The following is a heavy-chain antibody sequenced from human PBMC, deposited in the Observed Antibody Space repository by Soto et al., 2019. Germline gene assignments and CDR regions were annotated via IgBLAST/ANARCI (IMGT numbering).Heavy chain of an antibody. CDR1: GFTFSSYV. Sequence: GGSRRRSCAASGFTFSSYVMHWVRQAPGKGLEWVAVISYDGSNKYYADSVKGRFTISRDNSKNTLYLQMNSLRAEDTAVYYCAKDIVVVPAAPAHYYYGMDVWGQGTTVTVSS. J-gene: IGHJ6*02. CDR2: ISYDGSNK. V-gene: IGHV3-30*18. CDR3: AKDIVVVPAAPAHYYYGMDV. D-gene: IGHD2-2*01.